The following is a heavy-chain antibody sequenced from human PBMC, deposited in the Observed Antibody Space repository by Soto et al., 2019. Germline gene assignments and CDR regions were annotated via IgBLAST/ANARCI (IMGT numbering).Heavy chain of an antibody. CDR2: ISAYNGNT. CDR1: GYSFTNYG. J-gene: IGHJ6*03. CDR3: ARDRGVAPPVAGNTHYYYYMDV. D-gene: IGHD6-19*01. V-gene: IGHV1-18*01. Sequence: QDQLVQSGVEVKKPGASVKVSCKASGYSFTNYGITWVRQAPGQGFEWMGWISAYNGNTKYAQKLQGRVTMTTDASTSTAYLELRSLTSDDTAVYYCARDRGVAPPVAGNTHYYYYMDVWGKGNTVTVSS.